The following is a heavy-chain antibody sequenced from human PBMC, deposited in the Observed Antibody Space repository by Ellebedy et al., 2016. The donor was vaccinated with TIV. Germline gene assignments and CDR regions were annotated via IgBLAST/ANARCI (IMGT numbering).Heavy chain of an antibody. CDR3: ARDEDVNPGRGGMDV. J-gene: IGHJ6*02. Sequence: AASVKVSCKASAYTFNTYGISWVRQAPGQGLEWMGWISGYDENTKYAQKFQGRLTMTIDTSTSTAYMDLRGLRSDDTAVYYCARDEDVNPGRGGMDVWGQGTTVIVSS. CDR1: AYTFNTYG. CDR2: ISGYDENT. V-gene: IGHV1-18*01. D-gene: IGHD3-10*01.